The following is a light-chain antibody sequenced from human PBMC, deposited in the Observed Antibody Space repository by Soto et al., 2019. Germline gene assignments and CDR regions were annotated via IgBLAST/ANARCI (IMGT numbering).Light chain of an antibody. V-gene: IGKV3-20*01. CDR3: QQYATSPHT. J-gene: IGKJ2*01. Sequence: EIVLTQSPVTLSLSPRESATLSCRASQSVSSSQVAWYQQKPGQAPRLLIYGASSRATGIPDRFSGVGSETDFTLTISRLEPEDFAVYYCQQYATSPHTFGQGTKLEIK. CDR1: QSVSSSQ. CDR2: GAS.